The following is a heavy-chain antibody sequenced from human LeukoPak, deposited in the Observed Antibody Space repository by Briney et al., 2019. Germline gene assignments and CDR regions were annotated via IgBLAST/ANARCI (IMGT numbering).Heavy chain of an antibody. V-gene: IGHV3-48*04. D-gene: IGHD3-10*01. J-gene: IGHJ4*02. CDR2: ISSSGSTI. CDR3: ARGEVFFDY. Sequence: GGSLRLSCAASGFTFSSYSMNWVRRAPGKGLEWVSYISSSGSTIYYADSVKGRFTISRDNAKNSLYLQMNSLRAEDTAVYYCARGEVFFDYWGQGTLVTVSS. CDR1: GFTFSSYS.